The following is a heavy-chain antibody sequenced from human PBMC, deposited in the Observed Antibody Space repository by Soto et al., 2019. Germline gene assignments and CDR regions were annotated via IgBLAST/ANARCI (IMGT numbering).Heavy chain of an antibody. CDR3: AREVTGTYGWFDP. V-gene: IGHV3-33*01. D-gene: IGHD6-19*01. CDR2: IWYDGSNK. CDR1: GFTFSSYG. J-gene: IGHJ5*02. Sequence: GGSLRLSCAASGFTFSSYGMHWVRQAPGKGLEWVAVIWYDGSNKYYADSVKGRFTISRDNAKNTLYLQMNSLRAEDTAVYYCAREVTGTYGWFDPWSQGTLVTVSS.